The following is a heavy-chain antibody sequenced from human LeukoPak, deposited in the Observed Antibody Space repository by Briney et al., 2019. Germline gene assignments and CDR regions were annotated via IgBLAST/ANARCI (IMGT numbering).Heavy chain of an antibody. D-gene: IGHD2-15*01. V-gene: IGHV3-53*01. CDR1: GFTVNNNS. CDR3: ARVFLLWYFDL. Sequence: GGSLRLSCVASGFTVNNNSLSWVRQSPGKGLEWVSLIYPSAAAYYAGSVKGRFTISRDNTKNKVFLQMNSLRAEDTAMYFCARVFLLWYFDLWGRGTLVIVSS. CDR2: IYPSAAA. J-gene: IGHJ2*01.